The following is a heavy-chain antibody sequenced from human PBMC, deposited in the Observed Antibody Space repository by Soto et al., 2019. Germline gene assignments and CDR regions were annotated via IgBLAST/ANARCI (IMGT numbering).Heavy chain of an antibody. J-gene: IGHJ3*02. Sequence: GASVKVSCKASGYTFTGYYMHWVRQAPGQGLEWMGWINPNSGGTNYAQKFQGRVTMTRDTSISTAYMELSRLRSDDTAVYYCARDFQRYYDFWSGYYHPRGAFDIWGQGTMVTVSS. CDR2: INPNSGGT. D-gene: IGHD3-3*01. CDR1: GYTFTGYY. CDR3: ARDFQRYYDFWSGYYHPRGAFDI. V-gene: IGHV1-2*02.